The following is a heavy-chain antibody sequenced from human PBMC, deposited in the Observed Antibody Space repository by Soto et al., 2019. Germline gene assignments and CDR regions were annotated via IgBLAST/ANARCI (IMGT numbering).Heavy chain of an antibody. CDR3: VKEDNNYFYDY. D-gene: IGHD1-1*01. CDR1: EFTFSSHG. CDR2: ISRDGVSR. J-gene: IGHJ4*02. Sequence: QVQLVESGGGVIQPGNSLRLACAASEFTFSSHGMHWVRQAPGKGLEWVAIISRDGVSRFYADAVKGRFTISRDNSKDTLYLEMSSLGADDSAVYYCVKEDNNYFYDYWGRGTLVTVSS. V-gene: IGHV3-30*18.